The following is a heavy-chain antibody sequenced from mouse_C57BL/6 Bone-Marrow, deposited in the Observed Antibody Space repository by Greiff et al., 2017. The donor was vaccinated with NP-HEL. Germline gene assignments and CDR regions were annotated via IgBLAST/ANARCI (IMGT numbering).Heavy chain of an antibody. D-gene: IGHD2-1*01. Sequence: EVMLVESGGDLVKPGGSLKLSCAASGFNFSSYGMSWVRQTPDKRLEWVATISSGGSDTYYPASVKGRVTITGDNAKNTPYLQMSSLKSEDTAMYYCARDYYGNYFDYGGQGNTITVSA. V-gene: IGHV5-6*01. J-gene: IGHJ2*01. CDR2: ISSGGSDT. CDR3: ARDYYGNYFDY. CDR1: GFNFSSYG.